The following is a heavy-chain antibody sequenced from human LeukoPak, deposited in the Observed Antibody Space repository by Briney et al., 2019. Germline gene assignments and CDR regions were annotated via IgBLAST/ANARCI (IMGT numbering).Heavy chain of an antibody. Sequence: PGGSLRLSCAASGFTFSSYSMNWVRQAPGKGLEWVSSISSSSSYIYYADSVKGRFTISRDNAKNSLYLQMNSLRAEDTAVYYCARAQIAAAGTGLGYWGQGTLVTVSS. D-gene: IGHD6-13*01. J-gene: IGHJ4*02. CDR3: ARAQIAAAGTGLGY. CDR2: ISSSSSYI. V-gene: IGHV3-21*01. CDR1: GFTFSSYS.